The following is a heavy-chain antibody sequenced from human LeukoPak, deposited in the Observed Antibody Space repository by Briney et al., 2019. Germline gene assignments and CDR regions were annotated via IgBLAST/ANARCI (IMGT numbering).Heavy chain of an antibody. Sequence: PGGSLRLSCAAPGFTVSSNYMSWVRQAPGKGLEWVSVIYSGGSTYYADSVKGRFTISRDNSKNTLYLQMNSLRAEDTAVYYCARHSGSYSPYYFDYWGQGTLVTVSS. CDR2: IYSGGST. V-gene: IGHV3-53*01. CDR1: GFTVSSNY. J-gene: IGHJ4*02. CDR3: ARHSGSYSPYYFDY. D-gene: IGHD1-26*01.